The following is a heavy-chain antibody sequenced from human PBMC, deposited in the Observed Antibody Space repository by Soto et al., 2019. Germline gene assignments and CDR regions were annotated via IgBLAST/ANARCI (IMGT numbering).Heavy chain of an antibody. CDR2: ISGSGGST. Sequence: PGGSLRLSCAASGFTFSSYAMSWVRQAPGKGLEWVSAISGSGGSTYYADSVKGRFTISRDNSKNTLYLQMNSLRAEDTAVYYCANPAAYCGGDCYQYTPYWGQGTLVTVSS. CDR1: GFTFSSYA. CDR3: ANPAAYCGGDCYQYTPY. J-gene: IGHJ4*02. V-gene: IGHV3-23*01. D-gene: IGHD2-21*02.